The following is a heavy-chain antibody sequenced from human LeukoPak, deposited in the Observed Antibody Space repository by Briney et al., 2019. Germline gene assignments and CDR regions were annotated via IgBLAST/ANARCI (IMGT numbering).Heavy chain of an antibody. Sequence: SETLSLTCAVYGGSFSGYYWSWIRQPPGKGLEWIGEINHSGSTNYNPSLKSRVTISVDTSKNQFSLKLSSVTAADTAVYYCARVSIAVAGFDYWGQGTLVTVSS. CDR3: ARVSIAVAGFDY. J-gene: IGHJ4*02. CDR1: GGSFSGYY. CDR2: INHSGST. D-gene: IGHD6-19*01. V-gene: IGHV4-34*01.